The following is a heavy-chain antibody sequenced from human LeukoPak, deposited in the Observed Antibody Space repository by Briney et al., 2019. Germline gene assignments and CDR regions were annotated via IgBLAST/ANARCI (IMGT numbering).Heavy chain of an antibody. Sequence: SETLSLTCAVYGGSFSGYYWSWNRQPPGKGLEWIGEINHSGSTNYNPSLKSRVTISVDTSKNQFSLKLSSVTAADTAVYYCARRRGYSYGYTVRGWYFDLWGRGTLVTVSS. D-gene: IGHD5-18*01. CDR2: INHSGST. CDR1: GGSFSGYY. J-gene: IGHJ2*01. CDR3: ARRRGYSYGYTVRGWYFDL. V-gene: IGHV4-34*01.